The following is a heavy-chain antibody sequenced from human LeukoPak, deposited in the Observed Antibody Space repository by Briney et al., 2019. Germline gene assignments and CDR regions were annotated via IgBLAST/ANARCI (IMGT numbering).Heavy chain of an antibody. CDR3: AKDQAHDYYDSSGLDAFDI. V-gene: IGHV3-23*01. CDR2: ISGSGGST. CDR1: GFTFSSYA. D-gene: IGHD3-22*01. J-gene: IGHJ3*02. Sequence: PGGSLRLSCAASGFTFSSYAMSWVRQAPGKGLEWVSAISGSGGSTYYADSVKGRFTISRDNSKNTLYLQMNSLRAEDTAVYYCAKDQAHDYYDSSGLDAFDIWGQGAMVTLSS.